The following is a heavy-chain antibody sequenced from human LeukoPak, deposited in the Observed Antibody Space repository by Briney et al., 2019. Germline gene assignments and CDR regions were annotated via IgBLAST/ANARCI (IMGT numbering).Heavy chain of an antibody. D-gene: IGHD3-10*01. J-gene: IGHJ3*02. CDR2: ISYDGSNK. CDR3: ARRCMVRGVLQDAFDI. V-gene: IGHV3-30*04. CDR1: GFTFSSYA. Sequence: GRSLRLSCAASGFTFSSYAMHWVRQAPGKGLEWVAVISYDGSNKYYADSVKGRFTISRDNSKNTLYLQMNSLRAEDTAVYYCARRCMVRGVLQDAFDIWGQGTMVTVSS.